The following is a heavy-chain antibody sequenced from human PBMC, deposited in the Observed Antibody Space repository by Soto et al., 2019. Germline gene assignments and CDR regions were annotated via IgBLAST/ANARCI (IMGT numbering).Heavy chain of an antibody. CDR1: GASITSYY. CDR2: VYARGAT. CDR3: ARSSGGDFFSYGMDV. J-gene: IGHJ6*02. V-gene: IGHV4-4*07. Sequence: QVQLQESGPGLVKPSETLSLTCSISGASITSYYWSWVRQSAGEGLQWIGRVYARGATNYNPSLKSRVTISGATSKNQFSLKLTSVTAADTAVYYCARSSGGDFFSYGMDVWGHGTTVTVSS. D-gene: IGHD6-6*01.